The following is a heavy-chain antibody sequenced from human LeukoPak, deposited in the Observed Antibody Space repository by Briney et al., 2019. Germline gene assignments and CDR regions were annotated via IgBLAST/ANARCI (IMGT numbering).Heavy chain of an antibody. Sequence: GGSLRLSCAASGFIFSSYSMNWVRQAPGKGLEWVSYITPTGTTLYYADSVKGRFTISRDNAKNSLNLQMNSLRAEDTAVYYCAKDGVYYYGSGNFEFDYWGQGTLVTVSS. CDR3: AKDGVYYYGSGNFEFDY. V-gene: IGHV3-48*04. CDR1: GFIFSSYS. CDR2: ITPTGTTL. D-gene: IGHD3-10*01. J-gene: IGHJ4*02.